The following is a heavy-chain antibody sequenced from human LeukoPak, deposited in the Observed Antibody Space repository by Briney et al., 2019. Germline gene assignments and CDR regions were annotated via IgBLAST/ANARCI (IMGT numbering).Heavy chain of an antibody. Sequence: GGSPRLSCAASGFTFDDYGMSWVRQAPGKGLEWVSGINWNGGSTGYADSVKGRFTISRDNAKNSLYLQMNSLRAEDTALYYCARDSLGELSFPADYWGQGTLVTVSS. V-gene: IGHV3-20*04. CDR2: INWNGGST. CDR1: GFTFDDYG. J-gene: IGHJ4*02. D-gene: IGHD3-16*02. CDR3: ARDSLGELSFPADY.